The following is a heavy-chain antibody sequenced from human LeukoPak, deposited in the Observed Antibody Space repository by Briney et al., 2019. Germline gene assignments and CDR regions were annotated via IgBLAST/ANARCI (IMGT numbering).Heavy chain of an antibody. V-gene: IGHV3-21*01. J-gene: IGHJ4*02. D-gene: IGHD6-13*01. Sequence: GGSLRLSCAASGFTFSSYSMNWVRQAPGKGLEWVSSISSSSSYIYYADSVKGRFTISRDNAKNSLYLQMNSLRAEDMAVYYCARDLAAAHFDYWGQGTLVTVSS. CDR3: ARDLAAAHFDY. CDR1: GFTFSSYS. CDR2: ISSSSSYI.